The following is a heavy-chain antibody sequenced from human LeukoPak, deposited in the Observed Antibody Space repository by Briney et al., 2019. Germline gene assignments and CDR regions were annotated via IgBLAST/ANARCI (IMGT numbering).Heavy chain of an antibody. V-gene: IGHV1-2*06. CDR2: INPNIGGT. J-gene: IGHJ4*02. CDR3: ARGSATWYFDY. CDR1: GYTFXDYF. Sequence: KPGXXXXVSXTACGYTFXDYFIYWVRQAPGQGLEWMGRINPNIGGTKYAQKFQGRVTMTRDTSISTAYMELTRLRSDDTAVYYCARGSATWYFDYWGQGTLVTVSS.